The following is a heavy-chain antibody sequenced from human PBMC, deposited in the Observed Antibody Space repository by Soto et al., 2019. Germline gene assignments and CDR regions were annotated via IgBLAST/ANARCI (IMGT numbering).Heavy chain of an antibody. CDR2: IKYNGTT. CDR3: ARCWVNWFDP. J-gene: IGHJ5*02. CDR1: GGSFSCYY. Sequence: AEILSLTCAVYGGSFSCYYWSWIRPPQGKGLKWMGEIKYNGTTNNTPSPKTQVTISVHTSKNQSSLKPIYVTAADTAVYYCARCWVNWFDPWGQGTPVTVSS. V-gene: IGHV4-34*01. D-gene: IGHD6-13*01.